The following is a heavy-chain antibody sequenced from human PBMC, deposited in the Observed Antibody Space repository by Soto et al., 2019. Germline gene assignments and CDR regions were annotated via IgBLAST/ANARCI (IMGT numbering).Heavy chain of an antibody. CDR3: ARGQEGVVATH. D-gene: IGHD5-12*01. CDR1: GGSLSGYY. V-gene: IGHV4-34*01. J-gene: IGHJ4*02. CDR2: VKDGGHT. Sequence: QVQLQQWGAGLLKPSETLSLNCAVTGGSLSGYYWSWIRQPPGKGLEWIGEVKDGGHTNYSPSLRGRLTISSDTSNNRFSRRLNSVTAADTGVYYCARGQEGVVATHWDQGSLVTVSS.